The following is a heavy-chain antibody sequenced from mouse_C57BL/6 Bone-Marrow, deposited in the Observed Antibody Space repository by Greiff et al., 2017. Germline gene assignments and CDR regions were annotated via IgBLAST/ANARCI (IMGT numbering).Heavy chain of an antibody. CDR1: GYTFTSYW. J-gene: IGHJ4*01. CDR3: ARHYGSSYAMDY. CDR2: IYPGSGST. V-gene: IGHV1-55*01. Sequence: VQLQQPGAELVKPGASVKMSCKASGYTFTSYWITWVKQRPGQGLEWIGDIYPGSGSTNYNEKFKSKATLTVDTSSSIAYMQLSSLTSEGSAVYYCARHYGSSYAMDYWGQGTSVTVSS. D-gene: IGHD1-1*01.